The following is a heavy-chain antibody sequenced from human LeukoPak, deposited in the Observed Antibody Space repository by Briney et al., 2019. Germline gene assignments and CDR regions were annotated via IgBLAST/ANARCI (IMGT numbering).Heavy chain of an antibody. D-gene: IGHD3-16*02. CDR3: AREAVTFGGVIAAFDY. CDR1: GGSISSYY. Sequence: LETLSLTCTVSGGSISSYYWSWIRQPPGKGLEWIGYIYYSGSTNYNPSLKSRVTISVDTSKNQFSLKLSSVTAADTAVYYCAREAVTFGGVIAAFDYWGQGTLVTVSS. V-gene: IGHV4-59*01. J-gene: IGHJ4*02. CDR2: IYYSGST.